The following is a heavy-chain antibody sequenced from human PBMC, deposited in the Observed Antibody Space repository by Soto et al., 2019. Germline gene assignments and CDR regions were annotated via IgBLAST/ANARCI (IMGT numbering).Heavy chain of an antibody. D-gene: IGHD1-1*01. CDR2: VNPKSGDT. Sequence: SSVKVSCKASGYTFTGRFMHWVRQAPGQGLEWLGWVNPKSGDTTYAPKFKDRVSLTRDTSTDTAFLDLRDLKEDETAIYYCSLSGRGPSCGQGTSVTVSS. CDR1: GYTFTGRF. V-gene: IGHV1-2*02. J-gene: IGHJ5*02. CDR3: SLSGRGPS.